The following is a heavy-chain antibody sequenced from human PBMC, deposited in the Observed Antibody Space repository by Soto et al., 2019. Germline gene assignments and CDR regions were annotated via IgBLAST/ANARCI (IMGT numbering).Heavy chain of an antibody. CDR1: GFTVSSNY. Sequence: EVQLVESGGGLVQPGGSLRLSCAVSGFTVSSNYMNWVRQAPGKGLEWVSVIYPGGNTYYADLVKRRFTISRDNSKNTVYLQMNRLRADDTVVYYCATIRSSGGYDYRWGHGTLVTLSS. D-gene: IGHD5-12*01. CDR3: ATIRSSGGYDYR. CDR2: IYPGGNT. V-gene: IGHV3-66*01. J-gene: IGHJ4*01.